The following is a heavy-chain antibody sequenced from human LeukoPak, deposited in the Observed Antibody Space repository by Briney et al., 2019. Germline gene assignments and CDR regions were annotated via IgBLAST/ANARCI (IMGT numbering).Heavy chain of an antibody. CDR1: GGAISRFY. D-gene: IGHD5-18*01. J-gene: IGHJ3*02. CDR3: ARISPVDTAMVTDAFDI. CDR2: IYYSGST. Sequence: SETLSLTCTVSGGAISRFYGSCIRQPPGKGLRWIGYIYYSGSTNYNPSLKSRVTISVDTSKNQFSLKLSSVTAADTAVYYCARISPVDTAMVTDAFDIWGQGTMVTVSS. V-gene: IGHV4-59*01.